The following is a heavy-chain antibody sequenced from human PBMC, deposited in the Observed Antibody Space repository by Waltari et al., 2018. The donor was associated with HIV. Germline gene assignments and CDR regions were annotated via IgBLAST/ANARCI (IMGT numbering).Heavy chain of an antibody. CDR2: INHSGST. CDR1: GGSFSGYY. Sequence: QVQLQQWGAGLLKPSETLSLTCAVYGGSFSGYYWSWIRQPPGKGLEWIGEINHSGSTNYNPSLKSRVTISVDTSKNQFSLKLSSVTAADTAVYYCARAPLHNMIVVVGWYFDLWGRGTLVTVSS. D-gene: IGHD3-22*01. V-gene: IGHV4-34*01. CDR3: ARAPLHNMIVVVGWYFDL. J-gene: IGHJ2*01.